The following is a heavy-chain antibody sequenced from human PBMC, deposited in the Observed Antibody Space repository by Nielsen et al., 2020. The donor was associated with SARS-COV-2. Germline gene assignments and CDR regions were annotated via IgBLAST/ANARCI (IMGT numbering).Heavy chain of an antibody. CDR1: GFTFSNYA. Sequence: GESLKISCAASGFTFSNYAMSWVRQVPGKGLEWVSNINWNGGSTAYADSVKGRFTISRDNARNSLYLQMNSLRAEDTAVYYCAKDPHYDFWSGYYFDYWGQGTLVTVSS. CDR2: INWNGGST. CDR3: AKDPHYDFWSGYYFDY. J-gene: IGHJ4*02. V-gene: IGHV3-20*04. D-gene: IGHD3-3*01.